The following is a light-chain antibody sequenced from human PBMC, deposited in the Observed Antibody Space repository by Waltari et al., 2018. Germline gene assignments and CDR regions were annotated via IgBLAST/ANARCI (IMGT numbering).Light chain of an antibody. CDR1: SLRSNY. V-gene: IGLV3-19*01. J-gene: IGLJ3*02. Sequence: SSELTKDPAVSVALGQTVRITCQGDSLRSNYASWYQQKPGQAPVLVIYGKNKRPSGIPDRFSGSSSGNTASLTITGAQAEDEADYYCNSRDSSGNHPVFGGGTKLTVL. CDR2: GKN. CDR3: NSRDSSGNHPV.